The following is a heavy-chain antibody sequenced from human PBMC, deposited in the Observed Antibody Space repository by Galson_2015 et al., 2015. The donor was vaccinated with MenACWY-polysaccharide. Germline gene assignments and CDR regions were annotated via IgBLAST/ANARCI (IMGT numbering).Heavy chain of an antibody. D-gene: IGHD6-19*01. Sequence: SVKVSCKASGCTFTSYDINWVRQATGQGLEWMGWMNPNSGNTGYAQKFQGRVTMTRNTSINTAYMELSNLTSEDTAVYYCASTKAGTHYFEYWGQGTLATVSS. J-gene: IGHJ4*02. CDR2: MNPNSGNT. V-gene: IGHV1-8*01. CDR1: GCTFTSYD. CDR3: ASTKAGTHYFEY.